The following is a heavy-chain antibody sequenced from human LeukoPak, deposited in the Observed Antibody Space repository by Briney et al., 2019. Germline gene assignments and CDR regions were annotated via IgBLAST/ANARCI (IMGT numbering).Heavy chain of an antibody. CDR3: AKAEGYDILTGLDY. CDR1: GFTFSGYA. CDR2: ISYDGSNK. J-gene: IGHJ4*02. D-gene: IGHD3-9*01. V-gene: IGHV3-30-3*01. Sequence: PGRSLRLSCAASGFTFSGYAIHWVRQAPGKGLEWVALISYDGSNKYYADSVKGRFTISRDNSKNTLYLQMNSLRTEDTAVYYCAKAEGYDILTGLDYWGQGTLVTVSS.